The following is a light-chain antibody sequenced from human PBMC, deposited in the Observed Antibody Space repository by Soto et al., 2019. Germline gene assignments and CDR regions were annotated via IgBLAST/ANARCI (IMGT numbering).Light chain of an antibody. CDR1: QNILFNSDNKNY. V-gene: IGKV4-1*01. CDR2: WAS. J-gene: IGKJ5*01. CDR3: QQDYSTPPT. Sequence: DIVMTQSPDSLAVSLGERATINCKSSQNILFNSDNKNYFAWYQQKPGQPPKLLIYWASTRESGVPDRFSGSGSGTDFTLTISSLQAEDVAVYSCQQDYSTPPTFGQGTRLEIK.